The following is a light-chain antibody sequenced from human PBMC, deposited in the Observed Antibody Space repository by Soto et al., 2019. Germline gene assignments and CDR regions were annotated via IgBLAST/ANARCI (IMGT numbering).Light chain of an antibody. CDR1: SSDVGGYNY. CDR3: SSLTSSNTWV. Sequence: QSALTQPASVSGSPGQSITISCTGTSSDVGGYNYVSWYQHHPGKAPKLMIYEVINRPSGVSDRFSGSKSGNTASLTISGLQAEDEADYYCSSLTSSNTWVFGGGTKVTVL. CDR2: EVI. V-gene: IGLV2-14*01. J-gene: IGLJ3*02.